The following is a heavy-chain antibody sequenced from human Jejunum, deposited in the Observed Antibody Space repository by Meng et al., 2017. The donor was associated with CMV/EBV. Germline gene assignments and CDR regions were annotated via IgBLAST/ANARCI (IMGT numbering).Heavy chain of an antibody. V-gene: IGHV4-30-4*08. J-gene: IGHJ6*03. CDR2: IYYSGST. CDR3: ARDRHYLDV. Sequence: CTVSGGSISSGDYYWSWIRQPTGKGLEWIGYIYYSGSTYYNPSIKSRVTISVDTSKNQFALKLSSVTAEDTAVYYCARDRHYLDVWGQGTTVTIS. CDR1: GGSISSGDYY.